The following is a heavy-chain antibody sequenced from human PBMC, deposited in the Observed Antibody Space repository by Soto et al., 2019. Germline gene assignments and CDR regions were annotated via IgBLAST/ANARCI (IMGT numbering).Heavy chain of an antibody. D-gene: IGHD2-2*02. V-gene: IGHV1-18*01. CDR2: INAYNGNT. Sequence: ASVKVSCKASGYRFTSYGIGWVRQAPGQGLEWMGWINAYNGNTNYAQKFQGRVTITGDTSTSTVYMELSSLRSEDTAVYYCAREMKRCSSTSCYIRPYYYYGMDVWGQGTTVTVSS. J-gene: IGHJ6*02. CDR1: GYRFTSYG. CDR3: AREMKRCSSTSCYIRPYYYYGMDV.